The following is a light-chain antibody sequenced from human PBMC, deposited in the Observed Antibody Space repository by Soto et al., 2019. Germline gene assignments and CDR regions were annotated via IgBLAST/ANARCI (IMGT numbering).Light chain of an antibody. Sequence: EIVMTQSPATLSVSPGERATLSCRASQTVSSDLAWYQQKPGQAPRLLIYGASTRATGIPARFSGRGSGPDFTLTISRLEPEDFAVYYCQQYGSSGTFGQGTKVDIK. J-gene: IGKJ1*01. CDR3: QQYGSSGT. CDR2: GAS. V-gene: IGKV3D-15*01. CDR1: QTVSSD.